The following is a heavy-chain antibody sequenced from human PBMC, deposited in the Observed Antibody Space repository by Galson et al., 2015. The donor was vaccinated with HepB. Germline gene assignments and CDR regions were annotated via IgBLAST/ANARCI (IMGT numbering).Heavy chain of an antibody. Sequence: QSGAEVKKPGESLRISCKGSGYSFTSYWLSWVRQMPGKGLEWMGRLDPTDSYTKYSPSFQGHVTLSADKPISTAYLQWSSLKASDTAIDYCARQPQVSSVWFDPWGQGTLVTVSS. CDR2: LDPTDSYT. J-gene: IGHJ5*02. CDR3: ARQPQVSSVWFDP. V-gene: IGHV5-10-1*01. CDR1: GYSFTSYW.